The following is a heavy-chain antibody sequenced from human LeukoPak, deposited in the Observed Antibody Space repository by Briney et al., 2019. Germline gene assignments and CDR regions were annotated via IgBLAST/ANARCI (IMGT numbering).Heavy chain of an antibody. D-gene: IGHD6-19*01. CDR3: ARISSSGFDY. V-gene: IGHV3-23*03. CDR1: GFTFSSYA. Sequence: PGGSLRLSCAASGFTFSSYAMSWVRQAPGKGLEWVSVIYSGGTTYYADSVKGRFTISRDHSKNTVYLQMNSLKAEDSAVYYCARISSSGFDYWGQGTLVTVSS. CDR2: IYSGGTT. J-gene: IGHJ4*02.